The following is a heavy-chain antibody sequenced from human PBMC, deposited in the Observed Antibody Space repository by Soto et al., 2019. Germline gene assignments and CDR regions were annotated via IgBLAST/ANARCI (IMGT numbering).Heavy chain of an antibody. D-gene: IGHD1-26*01. CDR3: AKDLGSSKRFDY. Sequence: GGSLRLSCVASGFTFTTYGMNWIRQAPGEGLEWVSAITGDGGTTYYADSVKGRFTISRDNSKNTLYLQLNSLTAEDTALYYCAKDLGSSKRFDYWGQGTLVTVS. V-gene: IGHV3-23*01. CDR2: ITGDGGTT. J-gene: IGHJ4*02. CDR1: GFTFTTYG.